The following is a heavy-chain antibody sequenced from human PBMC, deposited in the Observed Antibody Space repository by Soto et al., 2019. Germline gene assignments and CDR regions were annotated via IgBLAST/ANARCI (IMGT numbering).Heavy chain of an antibody. J-gene: IGHJ6*02. V-gene: IGHV1-69*01. CDR3: ASVTGRSSTSCYDAHYYYYYGMDV. Sequence: QVQLVQSGAEVKKPGSSVKVSCKASGGTFSSYAISWVRQAPGQGLEWMGGIIPIFGTANYAQKFQGRVTINADESKSRAYMERSSLRSEDTAVYYCASVTGRSSTSCYDAHYYYYYGMDVWGQGPTVTVSS. CDR2: IIPIFGTA. CDR1: GGTFSSYA. D-gene: IGHD2-2*01.